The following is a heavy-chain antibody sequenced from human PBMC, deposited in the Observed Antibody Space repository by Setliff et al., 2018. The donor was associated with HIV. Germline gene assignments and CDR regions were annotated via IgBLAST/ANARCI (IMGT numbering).Heavy chain of an antibody. CDR3: AREPTGDFWSGYSSRGLDY. Sequence: VKVSCKASGFIFTDYQIHWVRQAPGQGLEWMGRFNPNSRVTNSPQKFQGRVTMTRDTSINTAYMELSRLTSDDTAFYYCAREPTGDFWSGYSSRGLDYWGQGTLVTVSS. CDR2: FNPNSRVT. D-gene: IGHD3-3*01. V-gene: IGHV1-2*06. CDR1: GFIFTDYQ. J-gene: IGHJ4*02.